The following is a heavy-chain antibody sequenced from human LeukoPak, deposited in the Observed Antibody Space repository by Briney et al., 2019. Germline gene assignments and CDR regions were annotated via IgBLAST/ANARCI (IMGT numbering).Heavy chain of an antibody. V-gene: IGHV3-30*02. Sequence: PGGSRRLSCAASGFTFNGYGMYWVRQAPGKGPEWLAFIRPDGQNKYYADSVKGRFMISRDNSKQTVDLHMSSLRHEDTAKYYCAKEGEGSWDMDVWGTGTTVTVSS. CDR3: AKEGEGSWDMDV. CDR2: IRPDGQNK. J-gene: IGHJ6*03. CDR1: GFTFNGYG. D-gene: IGHD2-15*01.